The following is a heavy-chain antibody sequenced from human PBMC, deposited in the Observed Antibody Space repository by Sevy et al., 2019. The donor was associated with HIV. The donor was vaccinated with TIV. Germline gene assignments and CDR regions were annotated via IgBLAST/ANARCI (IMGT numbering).Heavy chain of an antibody. J-gene: IGHJ4*02. Sequence: EGSLRLSCAASGFTVSSNYMSWVRQAPGKGLDWVSLIYSGGGTDYADSVKGRFTISRDSSKNTLYLQMNSLRTEDTAVYYCARDGGYRLDWGQGTLVTVSS. V-gene: IGHV3-66*02. CDR3: ARDGGYRLD. CDR2: IYSGGGT. CDR1: GFTVSSNY. D-gene: IGHD2-2*01.